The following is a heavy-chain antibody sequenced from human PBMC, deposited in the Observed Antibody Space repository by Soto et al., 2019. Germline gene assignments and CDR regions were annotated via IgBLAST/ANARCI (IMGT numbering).Heavy chain of an antibody. CDR2: INAGNGNT. Sequence: GASVKVSCKASGYTFTSYAMHWVRQAPGQRLEWMGWINAGNGNTKYSQKFQGRVTITRDTSASTAYMELSSLRSEDTAVYYCARVPLRIAVAGYDYWGQGTLVTVSS. J-gene: IGHJ4*02. CDR3: ARVPLRIAVAGYDY. CDR1: GYTFTSYA. V-gene: IGHV1-3*01. D-gene: IGHD6-19*01.